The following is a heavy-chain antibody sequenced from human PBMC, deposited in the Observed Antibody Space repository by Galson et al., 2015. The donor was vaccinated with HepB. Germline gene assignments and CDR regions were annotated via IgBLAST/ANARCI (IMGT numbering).Heavy chain of an antibody. CDR3: TRSLGYCSSTSCPSPQFDY. Sequence: SLRLSCAASGFTFGDYAMSWFRQAPGKGLEWVGFIRSKAYGGTTEYAASVKGRFTISRDDSKSIAYLQMNSLKTEDTAVHYCTRSLGYCSSTSCPSPQFDYWGQGTLVTVSS. D-gene: IGHD2-2*01. CDR1: GFTFGDYA. V-gene: IGHV3-49*03. CDR2: IRSKAYGGTT. J-gene: IGHJ4*02.